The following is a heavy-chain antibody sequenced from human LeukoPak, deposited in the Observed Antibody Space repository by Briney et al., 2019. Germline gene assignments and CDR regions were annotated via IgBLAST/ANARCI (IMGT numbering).Heavy chain of an antibody. D-gene: IGHD2-2*02. CDR1: GFTFSSYS. CDR2: ISSSSSYI. CDR3: ARAKGLYCSSTSCYTDHAFDI. J-gene: IGHJ3*02. V-gene: IGHV3-21*01. Sequence: GGSRRLSCAASGFTFSSYSMNWVRQAPGKGLEWVSSISSSSSYIYYADSVKGRFTISRDNAKNSLYLQMNSLRAEDTAVYYCARAKGLYCSSTSCYTDHAFDIWGQGTMVTVSS.